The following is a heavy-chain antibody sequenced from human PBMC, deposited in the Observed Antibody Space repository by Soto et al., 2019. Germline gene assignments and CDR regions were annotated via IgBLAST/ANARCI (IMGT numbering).Heavy chain of an antibody. Sequence: QLHLQESGPGLVKPSETLSLSCIVSGGSISRSPYSWAWLRQPPGQGLEWIGPIFYSGNIYYSASLQSRVSISVDTSKEQFSLKVRSVTAADTAVYYCARHAAARRADVVAFQVWGQGTPVTVSS. CDR2: IFYSGNI. V-gene: IGHV4-39*01. D-gene: IGHD5-18*01. J-gene: IGHJ3*01. CDR3: ARHAAARRADVVAFQV. CDR1: GGSISRSPYS.